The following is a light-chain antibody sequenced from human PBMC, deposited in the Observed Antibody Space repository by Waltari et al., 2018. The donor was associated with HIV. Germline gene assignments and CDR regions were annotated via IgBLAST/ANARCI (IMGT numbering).Light chain of an antibody. CDR1: QSISSW. V-gene: IGKV1-5*03. CDR2: KAS. Sequence: MTQSPVTLSASVGDRVTITCRASQSISSWLAWYQQKPGKAPKLLIYKASSLESGVPSRFSGSGSGTEFTLTISSLQPDDFATYFCQQYNSYSFGQGTKLEIK. J-gene: IGKJ2*03. CDR3: QQYNSYS.